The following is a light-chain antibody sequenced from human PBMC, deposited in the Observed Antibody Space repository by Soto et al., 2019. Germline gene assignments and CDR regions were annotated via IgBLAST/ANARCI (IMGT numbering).Light chain of an antibody. CDR1: SSNIGSNT. Sequence: QSVVTQPPSASGTPGQRVTISCSGISSNIGSNTVNWYQQLPGTAPKLLIYRNNKRPSGVPDRFSGSKSGTSASLAISGLQSEDEADYYCAAWDDSLNGVVFGGGTKLTVL. J-gene: IGLJ2*01. V-gene: IGLV1-44*01. CDR3: AAWDDSLNGVV. CDR2: RNN.